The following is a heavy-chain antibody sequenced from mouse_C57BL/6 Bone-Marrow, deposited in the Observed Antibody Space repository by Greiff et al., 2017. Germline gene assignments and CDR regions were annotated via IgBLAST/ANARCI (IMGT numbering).Heavy chain of an antibody. CDR1: GYTFTDYY. D-gene: IGHD1-1*01. CDR2: INPYNGGT. CDR3: ARPPYYYGSSFLDD. Sequence: VQLQQSGPVLVKPGASVKMSCKASGYTFTDYYMNWVKQSHGKSLEWIGVINPYNGGTSYNQKFKGKATLTVDKSSSTAYMELNSLTSEDSAVYYCARPPYYYGSSFLDDWGQGTTRTVSS. V-gene: IGHV1-19*01. J-gene: IGHJ2*01.